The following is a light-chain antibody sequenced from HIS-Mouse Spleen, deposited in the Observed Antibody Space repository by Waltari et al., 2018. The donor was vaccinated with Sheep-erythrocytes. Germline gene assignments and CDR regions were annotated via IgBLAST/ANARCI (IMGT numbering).Light chain of an antibody. CDR1: QGISSA. Sequence: AIQLTQSPSSLSASVGDRVTITCRASQGISSALAWYQQKPGTAPKLLIYDASRLESGVPSRFSGSGSGTDFTLTISSLQPEDFATYYCQQFNSYLYTFGQGTKLEIK. CDR2: DAS. CDR3: QQFNSYLYT. J-gene: IGKJ2*01. V-gene: IGKV1-13*02.